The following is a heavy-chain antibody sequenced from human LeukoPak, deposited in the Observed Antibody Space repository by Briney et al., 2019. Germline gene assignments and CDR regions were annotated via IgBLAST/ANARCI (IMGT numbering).Heavy chain of an antibody. Sequence: TSETLSLTCAVYGGSFSGYYWSWIRQPPGKGLEWIGEINHSGSTNYNPSLKSRVTISVDTSKNQFSLKLSSVTAADTAVYYCARRKGYDILTGYYRGMAGWFDPWGQGTLVTVSS. CDR1: GGSFSGYY. CDR2: INHSGST. CDR3: ARRKGYDILTGYYRGMAGWFDP. D-gene: IGHD3-9*01. J-gene: IGHJ5*02. V-gene: IGHV4-34*01.